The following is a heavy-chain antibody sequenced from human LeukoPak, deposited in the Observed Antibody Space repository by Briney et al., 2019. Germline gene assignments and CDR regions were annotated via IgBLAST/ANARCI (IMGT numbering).Heavy chain of an antibody. CDR2: IYYSGST. CDR1: GGSISSSSYY. V-gene: IGHV4-39*01. D-gene: IGHD1-26*01. Sequence: PSETLSLTCTVSGGSISSSSYYRGWIRQPPGKGPEWIGSIYYSGSTYYNPSLKSRVTISVDTSKNQFSLKLSSVTAADTAVYYCARGKVGGSYWTAFDYWGQGTLVTVSS. CDR3: ARGKVGGSYWTAFDY. J-gene: IGHJ4*02.